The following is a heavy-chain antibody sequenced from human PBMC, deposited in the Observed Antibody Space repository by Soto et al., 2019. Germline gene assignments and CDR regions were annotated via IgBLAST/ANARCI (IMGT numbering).Heavy chain of an antibody. J-gene: IGHJ6*02. Sequence: QVQLVQSGAEVKKPGASVKVSCKASGYTFTSYAMHWVRQAPGQRLEWMGWINAGNGNTKYSQKFQGRVTSTRVTAASTGSMELGSLRSEETAVYYCASSYSNYALIEYYYYGMDVWGQGTTVTVS. CDR2: INAGNGNT. CDR1: GYTFTSYA. D-gene: IGHD4-4*01. CDR3: ASSYSNYALIEYYYYGMDV. V-gene: IGHV1-3*01.